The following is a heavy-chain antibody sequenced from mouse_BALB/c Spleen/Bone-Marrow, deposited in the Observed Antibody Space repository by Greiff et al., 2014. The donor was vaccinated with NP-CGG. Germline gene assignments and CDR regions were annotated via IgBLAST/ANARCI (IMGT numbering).Heavy chain of an antibody. CDR2: IWAGGAT. D-gene: IGHD2-3*01. V-gene: IGHV2-9*02. Sequence: QVQLQQSGPGLVAPSQSLTITCTVSRFSLASYGIHWVRQPPGKGLEWLGVIWAGGATNYNSALMSRLSISKDNSKSQVFLKMNSLQIDDTAMFYCTREREGDGYYDFDYWGQGTIFTVSS. CDR1: RFSLASYG. J-gene: IGHJ2*01. CDR3: TREREGDGYYDFDY.